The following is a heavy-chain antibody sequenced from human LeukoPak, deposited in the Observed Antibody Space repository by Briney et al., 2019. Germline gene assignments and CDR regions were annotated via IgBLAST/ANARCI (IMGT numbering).Heavy chain of an antibody. D-gene: IGHD1-1*01. CDR1: GFTFSDYD. V-gene: IGHV3-13*01. CDR3: ARVAKERVGGVYYFDY. J-gene: IGHJ4*02. Sequence: GGSLRLSCAASGFTFSDYDMHWVRQATGKGLEWVSAIGTAGDTYYTGSVKGRFTISRENAKNSLYLQMNSPRAGDTAVYYCARVAKERVGGVYYFDYWGQGTLVTVSS. CDR2: IGTAGDT.